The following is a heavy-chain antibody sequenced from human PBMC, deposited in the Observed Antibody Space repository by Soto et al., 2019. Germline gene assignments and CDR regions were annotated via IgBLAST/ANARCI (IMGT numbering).Heavy chain of an antibody. CDR1: GYTFTSYG. CDR3: ARMATSGTLNWFDP. Sequence: EASVKVSCKASGYTFTSYGISWVRQAPGQGLEWMGWISAYNGNTNYAQKLQGRVTMTTDTSTSTAYMELRSLRSDDTAIYYCARMATSGTLNWFDPWGQGTLVTVSS. J-gene: IGHJ5*02. V-gene: IGHV1-18*01. CDR2: ISAYNGNT.